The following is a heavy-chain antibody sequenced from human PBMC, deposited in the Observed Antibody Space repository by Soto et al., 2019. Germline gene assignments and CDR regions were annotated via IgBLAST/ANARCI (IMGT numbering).Heavy chain of an antibody. Sequence: SETLSLTCTVSGGSISRYYWSWIRQPPGRGLEWIGNIYYNGSTNYNPSLKSRVPISFDTSKNQFSLKLSSVTAADTAVYYCARSHIVPRLFMYPYDYWGQGTPVTVSS. V-gene: IGHV4-59*08. J-gene: IGHJ4*02. CDR2: IYYNGST. D-gene: IGHD6-6*01. CDR3: ARSHIVPRLFMYPYDY. CDR1: GGSISRYY.